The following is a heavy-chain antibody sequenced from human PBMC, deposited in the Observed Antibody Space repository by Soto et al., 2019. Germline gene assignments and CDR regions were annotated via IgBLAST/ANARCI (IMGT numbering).Heavy chain of an antibody. CDR3: ARCELSWAVDY. CDR1: GGSISSISYY. D-gene: IGHD2-15*01. V-gene: IGHV4-39*01. CDR2: IYYSGST. J-gene: IGHJ4*02. Sequence: QLQLQESGPGLVKPSETLSLTCTVSGGSISSISYYWGWIRQPPGKGLEWIGSIYYSGSTYYNPSLKSRVTISVDTSKNQFSLKLSSVTAEDTAVYYCARCELSWAVDYWGQGTLVTVSS.